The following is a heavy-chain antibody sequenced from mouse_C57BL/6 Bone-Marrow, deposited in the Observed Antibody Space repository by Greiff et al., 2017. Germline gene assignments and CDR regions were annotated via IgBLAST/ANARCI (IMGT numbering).Heavy chain of an antibody. CDR3: AREGVYGNYGY. CDR1: GYTFTDYN. V-gene: IGHV1-22*01. CDR2: INPNNGGT. D-gene: IGHD2-10*02. Sequence: VHVKQSGPELVKPGASVKMSCKASGYTFTDYNMHWVKQSHGKSLEWIGYINPNNGGTSYNQKFKGKATLTVNKSSSTAYMQLRSLTSEDSAVYYCAREGVYGNYGYWGQGTTLTVSS. J-gene: IGHJ2*01.